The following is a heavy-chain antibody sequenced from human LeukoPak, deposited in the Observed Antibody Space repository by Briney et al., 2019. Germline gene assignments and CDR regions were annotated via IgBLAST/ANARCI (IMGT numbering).Heavy chain of an antibody. V-gene: IGHV3-7*01. Sequence: AGGSLRLSCAASGFTFSRYWMSWVRQAPGKGLEWVANIKEDGSEKYYVESVKGRLTISRDNAKNSLSLQIKSLRAEDTAVYYCARQKAVVVVAATPDEDYGDYVDYYYYMDVWGKGTTVTVSS. CDR3: ARQKAVVVVAATPDEDYGDYVDYYYYMDV. CDR1: GFTFSRYW. CDR2: IKEDGSEK. J-gene: IGHJ6*03. D-gene: IGHD2-15*01.